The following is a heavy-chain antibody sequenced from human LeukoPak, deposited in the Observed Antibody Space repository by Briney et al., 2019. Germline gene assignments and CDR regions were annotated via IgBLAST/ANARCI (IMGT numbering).Heavy chain of an antibody. CDR1: GFTFNSYW. D-gene: IGHD3-3*01. CDR2: IKQDGSVR. Sequence: PGGSLRLSCAASGFTFNSYWMTWVRQPPGKGLEWVASIKQDGSVRHYVDSVMGRFTISRDNAESSLFLQMNYLRAEDTAVYYCVMDFWSGPLGWGQGTLVTVSS. V-gene: IGHV3-7*04. CDR3: VMDFWSGPLG. J-gene: IGHJ4*02.